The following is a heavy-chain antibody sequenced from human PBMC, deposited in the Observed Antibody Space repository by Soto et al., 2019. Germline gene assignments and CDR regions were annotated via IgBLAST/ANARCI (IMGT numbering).Heavy chain of an antibody. D-gene: IGHD3-3*01. CDR2: VSGSGGSA. CDR3: AKGFYSFDY. V-gene: IGHV3-23*01. Sequence: GGSLRLSCGASGFTFSTSAMTWVRQTPGKGLEWVSVVSGSGGSAYYADSVKGRFTISRDNSKNTLYLQMVSLRAEDMAVYYCAKGFYSFDYWGQGTLVTVSS. J-gene: IGHJ4*02. CDR1: GFTFSTSA.